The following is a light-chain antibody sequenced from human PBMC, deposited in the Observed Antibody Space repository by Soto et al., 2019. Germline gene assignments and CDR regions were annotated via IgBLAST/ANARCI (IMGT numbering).Light chain of an antibody. V-gene: IGKV3-11*01. J-gene: IGKJ1*01. CDR2: GAF. CDR1: PSVTNF. CDR3: QQGNTWPWT. Sequence: EIVLTQSPATLSFSSGERATLSFRASPSVTNFLAWYQQKPGQAPRLLIYGAFNRATGIPARFSGSGSGTDFTLIISSLEPEDFAFYYCQQGNTWPWTFGQGTKVDI.